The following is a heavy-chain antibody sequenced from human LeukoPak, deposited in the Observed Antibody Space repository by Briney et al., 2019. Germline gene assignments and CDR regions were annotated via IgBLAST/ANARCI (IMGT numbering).Heavy chain of an antibody. CDR2: ISGSGGST. J-gene: IGHJ4*01. V-gene: IGHV3-23*01. D-gene: IGHD6-19*01. Sequence: PGGSLRLSCAASGFTLSSYVMSWVRQAPGKGLEWVSSISGSGGSTYYADSVKGRFTFSRDSSKNTLYLQMNSLRAEDTAVYYCAKAPYRSGPIGFVFCGDGALVTVSS. CDR3: AKAPYRSGPIGFVF. CDR1: GFTLSSYV.